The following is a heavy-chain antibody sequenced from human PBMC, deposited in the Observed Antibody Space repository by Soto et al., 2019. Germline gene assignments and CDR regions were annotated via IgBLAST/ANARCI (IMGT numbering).Heavy chain of an antibody. D-gene: IGHD1-26*01. V-gene: IGHV1-18*01. CDR2: ISAYNGNT. J-gene: IGHJ4*02. CDR3: ARDLGGSYYAPVDY. CDR1: GYTFPSYG. Sequence: QVQLVQSGAEVKKPGASVKVSCKASGYTFPSYGISWVRQAPGQGLEWMGWISAYNGNTKNAQKLQGRVTRTTDTXXSTAYMELRSLRSDDTAVYYCARDLGGSYYAPVDYWGQGTLVTVSS.